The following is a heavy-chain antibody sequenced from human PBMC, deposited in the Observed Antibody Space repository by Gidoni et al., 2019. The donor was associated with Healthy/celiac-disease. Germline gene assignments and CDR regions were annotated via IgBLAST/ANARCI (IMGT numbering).Heavy chain of an antibody. V-gene: IGHV1-69*08. CDR1: GGTFSSYT. Sequence: QVQLVQSGAEVKKPGSSVKVSCKASGGTFSSYTISWVRQAPGQGLAWMGRIIPSLGIANDAQKFQGRATITADKSTSTADRERSILRSEDRAVYYGGREGGGYGGYYYYGMDVWGQGTTVTVSS. D-gene: IGHD4-17*01. CDR3: GREGGGYGGYYYYGMDV. CDR2: IIPSLGIA. J-gene: IGHJ6*02.